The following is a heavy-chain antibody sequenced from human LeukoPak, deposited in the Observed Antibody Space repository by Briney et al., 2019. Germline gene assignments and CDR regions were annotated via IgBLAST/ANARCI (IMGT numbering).Heavy chain of an antibody. CDR2: IASDENST. J-gene: IGHJ4*02. CDR3: ARGRPHGNDY. D-gene: IGHD4-23*01. CDR1: GFTFSSYW. V-gene: IGHV3-74*01. Sequence: AGGSLRLSCAASGFTFSSYWMNWVRQAPGKGLVWVSRIASDENSTTYADSVKGRFSISRDNAKNTLYLQMNSLRAEDTAVYYCARGRPHGNDYWGQGTLVTVSS.